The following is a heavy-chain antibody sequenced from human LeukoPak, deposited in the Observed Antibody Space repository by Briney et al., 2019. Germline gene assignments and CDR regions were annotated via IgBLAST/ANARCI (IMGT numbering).Heavy chain of an antibody. J-gene: IGHJ2*01. V-gene: IGHV4-59*01. Sequence: SETLSLTCTVSGGSISNYYWSWIRQPPGKGLEWIGYIYYSGSTNYNPSLKSRVTISVDTSKNQFSLKLSSVTAADTAVYYWAKESTSYYWYFDLWGRGTLVTVSS. CDR1: GGSISNYY. CDR3: AKESTSYYWYFDL. CDR2: IYYSGST.